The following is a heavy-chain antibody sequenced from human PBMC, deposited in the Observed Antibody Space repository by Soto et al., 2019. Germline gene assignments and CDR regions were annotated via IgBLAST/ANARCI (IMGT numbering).Heavy chain of an antibody. J-gene: IGHJ6*02. CDR2: ISYDGSNK. V-gene: IGHV3-30-3*01. D-gene: IGHD6-6*01. CDR3: SRDGRSIAALDYYYYGMDV. Sequence: PGGSLRLSCAASGFTFSSYAMHWVRQAPEKGLERVTVISYDGSNKYYADSVKGRFTISRDNSKNTLYLQMNSLRAEDTAVYYCSRDGRSIAALDYYYYGMDVWGQGTTVTVSS. CDR1: GFTFSSYA.